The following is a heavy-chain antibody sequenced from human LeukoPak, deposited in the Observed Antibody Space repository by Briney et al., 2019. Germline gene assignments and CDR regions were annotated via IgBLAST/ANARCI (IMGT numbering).Heavy chain of an antibody. CDR2: IYYSGTT. J-gene: IGHJ5*02. CDR3: ARRGLQYNWFDH. Sequence: SETLSLTCTVSGGSISSYYWSWVRQPPGKGLECIVYIYYSGTTNYNPSLKSRVPISVDTSKNQFSLKLSSVTAADPAVYYCARRGLQYNWFDHWGQGTLVTDSS. CDR1: GGSISSYY. D-gene: IGHD4-11*01. V-gene: IGHV4-59*08.